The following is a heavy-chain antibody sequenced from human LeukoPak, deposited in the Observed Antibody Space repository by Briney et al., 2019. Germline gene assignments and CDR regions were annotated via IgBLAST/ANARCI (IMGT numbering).Heavy chain of an antibody. V-gene: IGHV4-59*08. CDR2: IYDSGST. J-gene: IGHJ5*02. CDR3: ARLARGRWFDP. Sequence: YPSETLSLTCTVSGDSIRNYYWSWIRQTPGKGLEWIGHIYDSGSTNYNPSLKSRVTISVDTSKNQFSLKVSSVTAADTAVYYCARLARGRWFDPWGQGTLVTVSS. CDR1: GDSIRNYY. D-gene: IGHD6-6*01.